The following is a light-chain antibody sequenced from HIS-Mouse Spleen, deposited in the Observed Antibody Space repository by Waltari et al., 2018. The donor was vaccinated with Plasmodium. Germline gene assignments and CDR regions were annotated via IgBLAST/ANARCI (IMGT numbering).Light chain of an antibody. V-gene: IGLV3-21*03. CDR2: DDS. CDR1: NIGGKS. Sequence: SYVLTQPPSVSVAPGKTARITCGGTNIGGKSVNWYQQTPGQAPVLVVYDDSDRPSGIPERFSGSNSGNTATLTISRVEAGDEADYYCQVWDSSSDHPDVVFGGGTKLTVL. CDR3: QVWDSSSDHPDVV. J-gene: IGLJ2*01.